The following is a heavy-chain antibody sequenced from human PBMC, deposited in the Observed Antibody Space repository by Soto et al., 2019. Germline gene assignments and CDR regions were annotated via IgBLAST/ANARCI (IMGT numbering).Heavy chain of an antibody. V-gene: IGHV4-31*03. D-gene: IGHD2-8*01. CDR3: ARDGGSSCTNGVCYID. CDR2: IYYSGST. J-gene: IGHJ4*02. Sequence: SETLSLTCTVSGGSISSGGYYWSWIRQHPGKGLEWIGYIYYSGSTYYNPSLKSRVTISVDTSKNQFSLKLSSVTAADTAVYYCARDGGSSCTNGVCYIDWGQGTLVTVSS. CDR1: GGSISSGGYY.